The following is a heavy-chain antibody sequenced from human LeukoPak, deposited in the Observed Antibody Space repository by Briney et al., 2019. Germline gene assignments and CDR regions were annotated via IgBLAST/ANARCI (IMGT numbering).Heavy chain of an antibody. CDR1: GFTLSDYY. CDR3: TRRTYGATAGRGDPYYFNN. J-gene: IGHJ4*02. V-gene: IGHV3-11*03. Sequence: SGGSLRLSCAASGFTLSDYYMSWIRQAPGKGLEWVSYISSSSYTNYADSVKGRFTISRDNAKNSLYLQMNSLRAEDTALYYCTRRTYGATAGRGDPYYFNNWGQGILVTVSS. D-gene: IGHD6-13*01. CDR2: ISSSSYT.